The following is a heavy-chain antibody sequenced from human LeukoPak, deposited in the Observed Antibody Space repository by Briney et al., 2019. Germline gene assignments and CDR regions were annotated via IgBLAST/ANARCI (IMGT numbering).Heavy chain of an antibody. D-gene: IGHD5-18*01. J-gene: IGHJ5*02. CDR3: ARDNTGWFDP. V-gene: IGHV4-30-4*01. CDR1: GGSISSGDYY. Sequence: SETLSLTCTVSGGSISSGDYYWSWIRQPPGKGLEWIGYNYYSGSTYYNPSLKSRVTISVGTSKNQFSLKLSSVTAADTAVYYCARDNTGWFDPWGQGTLVTVSS. CDR2: NYYSGST.